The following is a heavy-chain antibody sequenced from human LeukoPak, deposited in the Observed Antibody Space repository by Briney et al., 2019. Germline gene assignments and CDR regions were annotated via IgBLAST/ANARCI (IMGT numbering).Heavy chain of an antibody. D-gene: IGHD6-6*01. CDR1: GYTFTGYY. J-gene: IGHJ4*02. CDR3: ARDSSSRVLYYFDY. V-gene: IGHV1-2*02. CDR2: INPNSGGT. Sequence: GASVKVSCKASGYTFTGYYMHWVRQAPGQGLVWMGWINPNSGGTNYAQKFQGRVTMTRDTSISTAYMELSRLRSDDTAVYYCARDSSSRVLYYFDYWGQGTLVTVSS.